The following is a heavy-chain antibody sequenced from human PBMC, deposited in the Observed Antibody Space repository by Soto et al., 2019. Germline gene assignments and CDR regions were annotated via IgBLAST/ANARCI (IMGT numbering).Heavy chain of an antibody. Sequence: QVQLLESGPGVVKPSQTLSLTCTVSGDSISSDGYYWSWIRQHPGKGLEWLGDIYYSGGTSYNPSLNPSLKSRITMSIDTAESQLSLKMASVTTADTAVYYCARRHDPLTGPDAFGVWGRGTMV. CDR1: GDSISSDGYY. CDR3: ARRHDPLTGPDAFGV. D-gene: IGHD3-9*01. CDR2: IYYSGGT. V-gene: IGHV4-31*03. J-gene: IGHJ3*01.